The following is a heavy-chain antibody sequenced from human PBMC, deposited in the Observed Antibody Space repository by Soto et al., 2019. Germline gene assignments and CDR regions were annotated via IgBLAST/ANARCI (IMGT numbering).Heavy chain of an antibody. CDR1: GDSVSSNGAA. V-gene: IGHV6-1*01. D-gene: IGHD6-13*01. CDR2: TYYRSKWYN. Sequence: PSQTLSLTCAISGDSVSSNGAAWNWIRQSPSRGLEWLGRTYYRSKWYNDYAVSVKSRININPDTSKNKFSLQLNSVTHEDTAVYYCAKVRPKYAAAGQPQVDYWGQGTLVTVSS. CDR3: AKVRPKYAAAGQPQVDY. J-gene: IGHJ4*02.